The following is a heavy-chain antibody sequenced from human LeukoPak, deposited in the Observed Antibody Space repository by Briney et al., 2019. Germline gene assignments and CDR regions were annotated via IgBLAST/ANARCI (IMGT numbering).Heavy chain of an antibody. Sequence: GASVKVSCKASGYTFTSYYVHWVRQAPGQGLEWVGIINPSSSSTSYAQKFQGGVTMTRDMSTSTVYMELSSLRSEDTAVYYCARDLAVALNYWGQGTLVTVSS. J-gene: IGHJ4*02. CDR1: GYTFTSYY. D-gene: IGHD6-19*01. CDR2: INPSSSST. CDR3: ARDLAVALNY. V-gene: IGHV1-46*01.